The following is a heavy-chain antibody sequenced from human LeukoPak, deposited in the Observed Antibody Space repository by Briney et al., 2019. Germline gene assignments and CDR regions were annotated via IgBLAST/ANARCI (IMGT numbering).Heavy chain of an antibody. Sequence: GGSLRLSCAASGFTVSNNYMSWVRQTPGKGLEWVSVIYSGGTTYYADSVKGRFTISRDNSKNTRFLQLNGRRAEDTAGYYCARGGGSGYVDYWGQGTLVTVSS. J-gene: IGHJ4*02. V-gene: IGHV3-53*01. CDR3: ARGGGSGYVDY. D-gene: IGHD2-15*01. CDR2: IYSGGTT. CDR1: GFTVSNNY.